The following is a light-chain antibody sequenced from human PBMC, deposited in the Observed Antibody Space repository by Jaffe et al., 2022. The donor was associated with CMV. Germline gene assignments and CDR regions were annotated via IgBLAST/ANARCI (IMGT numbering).Light chain of an antibody. J-gene: IGLJ2*01. V-gene: IGLV2-18*02. CDR3: SSYTSSSRVV. CDR2: DVS. Sequence: QSALTQPPSVSGSPGQSVTISCTGTSSDVGSYNRVSWYQQPPGTAPKLMIYDVSNRPSGVPDRFSGSKSGNTASLTISGLQAEDEADYYCSSYTSSSRVVFGGGTKLTVL. CDR1: SSDVGSYNR.